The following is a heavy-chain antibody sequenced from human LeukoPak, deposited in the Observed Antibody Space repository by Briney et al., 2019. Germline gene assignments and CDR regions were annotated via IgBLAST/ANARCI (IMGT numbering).Heavy chain of an antibody. Sequence: AGPTLVKPTQTLTLTCTFAGFALSTNGVGVGWIRQPPGKALEWFGFIYWNDNKRYRPSLKSRLTITKDTSKNQMVLTMTNIDPVDTGTYYCAHRYFYDNSGYPVWGQGTLVTVSS. CDR3: AHRYFYDNSGYPV. V-gene: IGHV2-5*01. CDR2: IYWNDNK. CDR1: GFALSTNGVG. D-gene: IGHD3-22*01. J-gene: IGHJ4*02.